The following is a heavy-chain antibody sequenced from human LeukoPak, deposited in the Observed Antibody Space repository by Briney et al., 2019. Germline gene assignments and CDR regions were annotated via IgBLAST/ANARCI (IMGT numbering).Heavy chain of an antibody. Sequence: PGGSLRLSCAASGFTFSSHGMHWVRQAPGKGLEWVTFIEYDGSYKYYADSVKGRFTISRDDSENTLYLQMNSLRAEDTAVYYCAKDTYGLARVTLVGGDYWGQGTLVTVSS. CDR3: AKDTYGLARVTLVGGDY. CDR2: IEYDGSYK. CDR1: GFTFSSHG. J-gene: IGHJ4*02. D-gene: IGHD3-10*02. V-gene: IGHV3-30*02.